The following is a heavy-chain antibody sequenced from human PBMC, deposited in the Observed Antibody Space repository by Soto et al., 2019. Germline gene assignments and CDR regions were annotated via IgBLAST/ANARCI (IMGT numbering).Heavy chain of an antibody. CDR1: GYTLTELS. Sequence: ASVKVSCKVSGYTLTELSMHWVRQAPGKGLEWMGGFDPEDGETIYAQKFQGRVTMTEDTSTDTAYMELSSLRSEDTAVYYCATPSTTVSPNDAFDIWGQGTMVTVSS. V-gene: IGHV1-24*01. D-gene: IGHD4-17*01. CDR2: FDPEDGET. J-gene: IGHJ3*02. CDR3: ATPSTTVSPNDAFDI.